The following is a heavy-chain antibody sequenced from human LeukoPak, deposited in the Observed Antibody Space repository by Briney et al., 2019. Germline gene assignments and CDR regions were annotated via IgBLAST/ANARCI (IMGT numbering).Heavy chain of an antibody. CDR1: GGSINSYY. V-gene: IGHV4-59*01. CDR2: ISYSGST. Sequence: SETLSLTCTVSGGSINSYYWSWIRQPPGKGLEWIGYISYSGSTNYNPSLKSRVTISLATSKNQFFLKLNSVTAVDTALYYCARGTAVWGQGTLVTVSS. D-gene: IGHD2-21*02. CDR3: ARGTAV. J-gene: IGHJ4*02.